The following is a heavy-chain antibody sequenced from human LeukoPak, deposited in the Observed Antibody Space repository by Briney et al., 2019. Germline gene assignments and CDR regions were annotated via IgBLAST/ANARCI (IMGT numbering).Heavy chain of an antibody. CDR1: GDTFTSYY. V-gene: IGHV1-46*01. CDR2: INPSGGST. J-gene: IGHJ4*02. D-gene: IGHD2-15*01. Sequence: ASVKVSCKASGDTFTSYYMHWVRQAPGQGLQWMGIINPSGGSTSYAQKFQGRVTMTRDMSTSTVYMELSSLRSEDTAVYYCARILLPHGIDYWGQGTLVTVSS. CDR3: ARILLPHGIDY.